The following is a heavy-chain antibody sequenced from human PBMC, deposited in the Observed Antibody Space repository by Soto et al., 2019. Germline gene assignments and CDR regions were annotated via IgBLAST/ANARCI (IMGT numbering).Heavy chain of an antibody. CDR3: ARDSTTWFPYYGMDV. CDR1: GDSLDYYY. CDR2: VSDSGRT. Sequence: SETLSLTCTVSGDSLDYYYWSWIRQPPGKGLEWIGDVSDSGRTNYNPSLRSRVTISVDTSKNQFSLKLNSVTAADTAVYYCARDSTTWFPYYGMDVWGQGTTVTVSS. J-gene: IGHJ6*02. V-gene: IGHV4-59*01. D-gene: IGHD2-2*01.